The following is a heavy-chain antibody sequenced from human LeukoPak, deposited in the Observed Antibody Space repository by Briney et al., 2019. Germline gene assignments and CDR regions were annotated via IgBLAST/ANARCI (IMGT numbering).Heavy chain of an antibody. CDR3: ARHGGGGGELPERYDY. V-gene: IGHV5-51*01. J-gene: IGHJ4*02. CDR2: IYPGDSDT. CDR1: GYSFTSYW. Sequence: GESLKISCKGSGYSFTSYWIGWVRQMPGKGLEWMGIIYPGDSDTRYSPSFQGQVTISADKSISTAYLPWSSLKAPDTAMYYCARHGGGGGELPERYDYWGQGTLVTVSS. D-gene: IGHD1-26*01.